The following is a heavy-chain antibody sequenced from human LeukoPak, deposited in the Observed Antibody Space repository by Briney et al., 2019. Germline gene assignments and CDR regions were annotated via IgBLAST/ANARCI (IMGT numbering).Heavy chain of an antibody. CDR3: AKDLSGYYDSSGYPHDY. J-gene: IGHJ4*02. CDR1: GFPLSSYA. V-gene: IGHV3-23*01. Sequence: GGSLRLSCAASGFPLSSYAMSWVRQAPGKGLEWVSAISGSGGSTYYADSVKGRFTISRDNSKNTLYLQMNSLRAEDTAVYYCAKDLSGYYDSSGYPHDYWGQGTLVTVSS. CDR2: ISGSGGST. D-gene: IGHD3-22*01.